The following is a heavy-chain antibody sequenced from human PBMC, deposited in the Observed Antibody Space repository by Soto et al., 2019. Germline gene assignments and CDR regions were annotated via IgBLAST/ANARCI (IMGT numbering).Heavy chain of an antibody. CDR3: ARATDYYDSSGYDY. Sequence: PSQTLSLTCAISGDSVSSNSAACNWIRQSPSRGLEWLGRTYYRSKWYNDYAVSVKSRITINPDTSKNQFSLQLNSVTPEDTAVYYCARATDYYDSSGYDYWGQGTLVTVSS. J-gene: IGHJ4*02. CDR1: GDSVSSNSAA. V-gene: IGHV6-1*01. CDR2: TYYRSKWYN. D-gene: IGHD3-22*01.